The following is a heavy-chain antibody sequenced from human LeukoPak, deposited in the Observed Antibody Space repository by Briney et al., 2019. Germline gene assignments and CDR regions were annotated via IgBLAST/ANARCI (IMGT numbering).Heavy chain of an antibody. V-gene: IGHV3-23*01. CDR1: GFTFSSSA. CDR2: ISGSGGGT. Sequence: GGSLRLSCVGSGFTFSSSAMSWVRQAPGKGLEWVSTISGSGGGTYYADSVKGRFTISRDNSKNTLYLQMNSLRAEDTAVYYCAKRTSYDFWSGFDDYWGQGTLVTVSS. CDR3: AKRTSYDFWSGFDDY. D-gene: IGHD3-3*01. J-gene: IGHJ4*02.